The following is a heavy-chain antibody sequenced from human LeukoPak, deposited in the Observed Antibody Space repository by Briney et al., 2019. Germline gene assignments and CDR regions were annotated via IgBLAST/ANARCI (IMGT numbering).Heavy chain of an antibody. Sequence: SETLSLTXTVSGGSISSYYWSWIRQPPGKGLEWIGYIYYSGSTNYNPSLKSRVTISVDTSKNQFSLKLSSVTAADTAVYYCASGIEYSGSKFDYWGQGTLVTVSS. CDR1: GGSISSYY. J-gene: IGHJ4*02. D-gene: IGHD6-6*01. CDR2: IYYSGST. CDR3: ASGIEYSGSKFDY. V-gene: IGHV4-59*01.